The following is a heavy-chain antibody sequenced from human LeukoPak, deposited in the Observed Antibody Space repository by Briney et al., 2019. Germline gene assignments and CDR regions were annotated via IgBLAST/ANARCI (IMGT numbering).Heavy chain of an antibody. CDR3: TRMTTGHDY. CDR1: GISFNDYY. V-gene: IGHV4-34*01. J-gene: IGHJ4*02. D-gene: IGHD4-17*01. CDR2: IKHSGYT. Sequence: SESLSLTCAVSGISFNDYYWSWVRQTPGKGPEWIGEIKHSGYTNDSPSLKSRVTLSIDTSRKQFSLNLRSVTVADTGIYYCTRMTTGHDYWGQGTPVTVSS.